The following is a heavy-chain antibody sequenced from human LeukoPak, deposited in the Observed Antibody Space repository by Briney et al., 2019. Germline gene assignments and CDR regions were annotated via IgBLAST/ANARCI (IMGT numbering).Heavy chain of an antibody. J-gene: IGHJ4*02. D-gene: IGHD2-15*01. CDR1: GYTFTGYY. CDR3: ARGVVVAATLYYFDY. V-gene: IGHV1-2*02. Sequence: ASVKVSCKASGYTFTGYYMHWVRQAPGQGLEWMGWINPNSGGTNYAQKFQGRVTMTTDTSTSTAYMELRSLRSDDTAVYYCARGVVVAATLYYFDYWGQGTLVTVSS. CDR2: INPNSGGT.